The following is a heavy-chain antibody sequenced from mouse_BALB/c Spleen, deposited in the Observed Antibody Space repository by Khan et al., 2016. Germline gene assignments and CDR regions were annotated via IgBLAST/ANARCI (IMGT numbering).Heavy chain of an antibody. CDR3: ARAGYYGYLAY. CDR1: GFDFSRYW. V-gene: IGHV4-1*02. CDR2: INPDSYTI. D-gene: IGHD1-1*01. Sequence: EVKLLESGGGLVHPGGSLKPSCAASGFDFSRYWMSWVRQAPGKGLEWIGEINPDSYTINYTPSLKDKFIISRDNAKNTLYLQMSKVRSEDTALYYCARAGYYGYLAYWGQGTLVTVSA. J-gene: IGHJ3*01.